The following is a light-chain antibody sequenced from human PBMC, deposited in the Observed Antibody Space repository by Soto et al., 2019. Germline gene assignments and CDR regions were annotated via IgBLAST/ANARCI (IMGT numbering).Light chain of an antibody. Sequence: DIVMTQSPLSLPVTPGEPASISCRSSQSLLNSNGYNFLDWYLQKPGQSPQLLIDLGSNRASGVPDRFSGSASGTDFTLTISRVEAEDVGVYYCMQALQTPLTFGQGTKLEIK. J-gene: IGKJ2*01. V-gene: IGKV2-28*01. CDR2: LGS. CDR3: MQALQTPLT. CDR1: QSLLNSNGYNF.